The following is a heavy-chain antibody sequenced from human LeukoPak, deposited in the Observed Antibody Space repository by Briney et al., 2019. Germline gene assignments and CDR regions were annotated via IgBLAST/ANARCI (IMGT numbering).Heavy chain of an antibody. Sequence: ASVKVSCKASGYTFTSYGISWVRQAPGQGLEWMGWISAYNGNTNYAQKLQGRVTMTTDTSTSTAYMELRSLRSDDTAVYYCARLSVHVWDADQYQLLPRWGYFDYWGQGTLVTVSS. J-gene: IGHJ4*02. D-gene: IGHD2-2*01. CDR1: GYTFTSYG. CDR3: ARLSVHVWDADQYQLLPRWGYFDY. CDR2: ISAYNGNT. V-gene: IGHV1-18*01.